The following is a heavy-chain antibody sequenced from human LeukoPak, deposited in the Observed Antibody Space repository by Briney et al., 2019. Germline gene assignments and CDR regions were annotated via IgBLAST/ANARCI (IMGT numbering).Heavy chain of an antibody. CDR2: INDSGST. V-gene: IGHV4-34*01. CDR1: GGSFSGYY. J-gene: IGHJ5*02. Sequence: PSETLSLTCAVYGGSFSGYYWSWLRQPPGKGLEWIGEINDSGSTNYNPSLKSRVTISVDTSNNQFSLKLSSLTAADTAVYYCARGLDDYWFDPWGQGTLVTVSS. D-gene: IGHD2-21*02. CDR3: ARGLDDYWFDP.